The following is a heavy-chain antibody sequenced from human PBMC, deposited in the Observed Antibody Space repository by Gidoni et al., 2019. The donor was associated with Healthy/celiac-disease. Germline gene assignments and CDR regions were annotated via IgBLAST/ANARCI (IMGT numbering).Heavy chain of an antibody. CDR2: ISSSSSYI. Sequence: EVQLVESGGGLVKPGGSLRLSCAASGFTFSSYSMNWVRQAPGKGLEWVSSISSSSSYIYYADSVKGRFTISRDNAKNSLYLQMNSLRAEDTAVYYCARDREWELLPENDAFDIWGQGTMVTVSS. V-gene: IGHV3-21*01. CDR1: GFTFSSYS. CDR3: ARDREWELLPENDAFDI. J-gene: IGHJ3*02. D-gene: IGHD1-26*01.